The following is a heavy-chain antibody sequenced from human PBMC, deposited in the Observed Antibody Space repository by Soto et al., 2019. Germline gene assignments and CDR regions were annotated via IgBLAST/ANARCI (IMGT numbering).Heavy chain of an antibody. CDR3: ARDIRGYSYGYFYYYYYGMDV. Sequence: GGSLRLSCAASGFTFSSYSIHWVRQAPGKGLEWVAVISYDGSNKYYADSVKGRFTISRDNSKNTLYPQMNSLRAEDTAVYYCARDIRGYSYGYFYYYYYGMDVRGQGTTVTVSS. CDR1: GFTFSSYS. J-gene: IGHJ6*02. CDR2: ISYDGSNK. V-gene: IGHV3-30-3*01. D-gene: IGHD5-18*01.